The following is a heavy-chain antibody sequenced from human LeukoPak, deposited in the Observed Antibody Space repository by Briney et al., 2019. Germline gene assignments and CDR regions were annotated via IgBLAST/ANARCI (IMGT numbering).Heavy chain of an antibody. CDR1: GGSISGYY. V-gene: IGHV4-59*01. J-gene: IGHJ4*02. CDR2: IYYSGST. Sequence: PSETLSLTCTVSGGSISGYYWSWIRQPPGRGLEWIGYIYYSGSTNYNPFLKSRVTISADTSKNQFSLKLSSMTAADSAVYYCARMTGRSGSYVFDYWGQGTLVTVSS. D-gene: IGHD1-26*01. CDR3: ARMTGRSGSYVFDY.